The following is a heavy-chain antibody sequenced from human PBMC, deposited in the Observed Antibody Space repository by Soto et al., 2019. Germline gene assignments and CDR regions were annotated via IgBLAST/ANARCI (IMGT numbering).Heavy chain of an antibody. V-gene: IGHV3-23*01. Sequence: AGSLRLSCAASGFTFSSYAMSWVRQAPGKGLEWVSAISGSGVSTYYADSVKGRFTISRDNSKNTLYLQMNSLRAEDTAVYYSAKDGGLVYCHSPGCCAYTFHYWGQGTLVTVSS. D-gene: IGHD2-2*01. J-gene: IGHJ4*02. CDR1: GFTFSSYA. CDR2: ISGSGVST. CDR3: AKDGGLVYCHSPGCCAYTFHY.